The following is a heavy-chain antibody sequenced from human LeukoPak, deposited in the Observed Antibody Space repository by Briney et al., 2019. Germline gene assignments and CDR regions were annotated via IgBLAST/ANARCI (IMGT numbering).Heavy chain of an antibody. D-gene: IGHD3-22*01. J-gene: IGHJ4*02. CDR2: ITSTGENT. CDR3: ARDRPNYYGSNGHYYRRDGDY. CDR1: GFTFSIYA. Sequence: GGSLRLSCAASGFTFSIYAMSWVRQAPGKGLEWVSSITSTGENTWYAGSEKGQFTISRDNSKNMVFLQMNRLRAEDTAVYYCARDRPNYYGSNGHYYRRDGDYWGLGTLVTVSS. V-gene: IGHV3-23*01.